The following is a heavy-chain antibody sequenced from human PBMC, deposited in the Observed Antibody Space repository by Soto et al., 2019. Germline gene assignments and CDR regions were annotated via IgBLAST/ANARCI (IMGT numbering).Heavy chain of an antibody. D-gene: IGHD3-10*01. V-gene: IGHV4-31*03. CDR3: ARDPSASGSYFDY. Sequence: QVQLQESGPGLVKPSQTLSLTCTVSGGSISSGGHYWSLIRQHPGKGLEWIGYIYYSGSTYYNPSLKSRVTISVEPSKNQFSLKLSSVTAADTAVYYCARDPSASGSYFDYWGQGTLVTVSS. CDR2: IYYSGST. CDR1: GGSISSGGHY. J-gene: IGHJ4*02.